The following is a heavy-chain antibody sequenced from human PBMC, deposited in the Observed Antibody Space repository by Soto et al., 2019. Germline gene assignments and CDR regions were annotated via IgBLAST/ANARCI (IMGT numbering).Heavy chain of an antibody. J-gene: IGHJ6*02. CDR3: ARIASAGRAWDV. CDR1: GFTFSSYW. CDR2: IKQDGREK. D-gene: IGHD6-13*01. V-gene: IGHV3-7*01. Sequence: EVQLVESGGGLVQPGGSLRLSCAASGFTFSSYWMSWVRQAPVKGLEWVGNIKQDGREKNYVDFMEGRFTISRDNAENSLYLQMNSLRAEDTAVYYCARIASAGRAWDVWGQGTTVVVSS.